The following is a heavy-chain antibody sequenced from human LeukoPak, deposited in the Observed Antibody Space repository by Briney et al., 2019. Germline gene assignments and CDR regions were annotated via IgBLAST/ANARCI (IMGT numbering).Heavy chain of an antibody. J-gene: IGHJ4*02. D-gene: IGHD3-3*01. CDR2: IKYDGSRT. CDR1: GMTFDRHG. Sequence: GGSLRLSCVVSGMTFDRHGMHWVRQPPGKGLEWLAFIKYDGSRTDYEDSVQGRFSVSRDNSKNTLYLEMNSLREEDTAIYYCIKDTIFTVDPFDYWGQGTLVTVSS. CDR3: IKDTIFTVDPFDY. V-gene: IGHV3-30*02.